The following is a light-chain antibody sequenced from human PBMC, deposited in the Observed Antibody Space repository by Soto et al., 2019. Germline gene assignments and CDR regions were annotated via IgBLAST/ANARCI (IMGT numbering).Light chain of an antibody. J-gene: IGKJ4*01. CDR3: QQSFITPPLT. V-gene: IGKV1-39*01. Sequence: DIQMTQSPSSLSASIGDRITITCRASQSISTYLNWYQQKPGKAPRLLIYGASTLQNGVPSRFSGSGSPTDYTLTISSLQPEDFATYYCQQSFITPPLTFGGGTKVEMK. CDR2: GAS. CDR1: QSISTY.